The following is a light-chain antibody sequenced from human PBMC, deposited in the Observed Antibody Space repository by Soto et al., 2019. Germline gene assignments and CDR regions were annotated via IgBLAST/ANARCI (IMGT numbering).Light chain of an antibody. J-gene: IGKJ2*01. Sequence: DIQMTQSPSSLSASVGDRVTITCRASQSISNYLNWYQQKPGKAPKLLMYAASSLQSGVPSRVSGSGSGTDFTLTISSLQAEDFATYYCQQSYSAPYSFGQGNKLEIK. CDR3: QQSYSAPYS. V-gene: IGKV1-39*01. CDR1: QSISNY. CDR2: AAS.